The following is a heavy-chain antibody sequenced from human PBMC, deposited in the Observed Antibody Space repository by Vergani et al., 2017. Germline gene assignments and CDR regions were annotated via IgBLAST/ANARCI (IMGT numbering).Heavy chain of an antibody. V-gene: IGHV1-18*01. CDR3: ARFHLRNYDFWSGYYYYYGMDV. J-gene: IGHJ6*02. D-gene: IGHD3-3*01. CDR2: ISAYNGNT. Sequence: QVQLVQSGAEVKKPGASVKVSCKASGYTFTSYGISWVRQAPGQGLEWMGWISAYNGNTNYAQKLQGRVTMTTDTSTSTAYMELRSLRSDDTAVYYCARFHLRNYDFWSGYYYYYGMDVWGQGTTVTVSS. CDR1: GYTFTSYG.